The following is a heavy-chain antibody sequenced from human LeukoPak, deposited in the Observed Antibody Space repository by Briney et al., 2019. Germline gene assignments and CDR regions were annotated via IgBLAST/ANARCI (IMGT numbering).Heavy chain of an antibody. D-gene: IGHD3-3*01. CDR1: GFTFSSYA. CDR2: ISYDGSNK. V-gene: IGHV3-30-3*01. Sequence: GGSLRLSCAASGFTFSSYAMHWVRQAPGKGLEWVAVISYDGSNKYYADSVKGRFTISRDHSKNTLYLQMNSLRAEDTAVYCCARDLKGDFWSGYPYYYYYYGMDVWGQGTTVTVSS. J-gene: IGHJ6*02. CDR3: ARDLKGDFWSGYPYYYYYYGMDV.